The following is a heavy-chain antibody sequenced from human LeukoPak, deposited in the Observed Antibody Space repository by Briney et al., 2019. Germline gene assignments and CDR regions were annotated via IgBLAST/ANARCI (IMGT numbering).Heavy chain of an antibody. J-gene: IGHJ3*02. CDR3: ARDSDRSTAYAFDI. CDR2: IYYSGST. Sequence: PSETLSLTCTVSGGSISSYYWSWIRQPPGKGLEWIGYIYYSGSTNYNPSLKSRVTISVDTSKNQFSLKLSSVTAADTAVYYCARDSDRSTAYAFDIWGQGTMVIVSS. CDR1: GGSISSYY. V-gene: IGHV4-59*01. D-gene: IGHD2-8*02.